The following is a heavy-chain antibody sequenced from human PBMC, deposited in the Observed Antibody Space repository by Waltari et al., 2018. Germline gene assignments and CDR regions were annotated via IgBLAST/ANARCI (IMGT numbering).Heavy chain of an antibody. CDR3: ARGDIVVVPAAIGNY. D-gene: IGHD2-2*02. V-gene: IGHV1-2*02. CDR1: GYTFTGYY. J-gene: IGHJ4*02. Sequence: QVQLVQSGAEVKKPGASVKVSCKASGYTFTGYYMHWVRHAPGQGLEWMGWINPNSGGTNYAQKFQGRVTMTRDTSISTAYMELSRLRSDDTAVYYCARGDIVVVPAAIGNYWGQGTLVTVSS. CDR2: INPNSGGT.